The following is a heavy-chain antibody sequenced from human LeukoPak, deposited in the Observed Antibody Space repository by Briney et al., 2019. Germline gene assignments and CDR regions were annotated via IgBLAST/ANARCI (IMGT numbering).Heavy chain of an antibody. CDR2: ISSSGSTI. V-gene: IGHV3-48*04. J-gene: IGHJ6*04. CDR1: GFTFSSYS. CDR3: AELGITMIGGV. Sequence: GGSLRLSCEASGFTFSSYSMSWVRQAPGKGLEWVSYISSSGSTIYYADSVKGRFTISRDNAKNSLYLQMNSLRAEDTAVYYCAELGITMIGGVWGKGTTVTISS. D-gene: IGHD3-10*02.